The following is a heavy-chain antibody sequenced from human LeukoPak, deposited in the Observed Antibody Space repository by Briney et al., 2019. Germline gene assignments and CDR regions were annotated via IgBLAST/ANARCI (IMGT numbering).Heavy chain of an antibody. D-gene: IGHD3-22*01. CDR2: IYITGTT. J-gene: IGHJ6*03. Sequence: PAETLSLTCTVSGGSTINYYWSWIRQSAGKGLEWVGRIYITGTTDYNPSLKSRLTMSIDTSKNQFSLNLSSVTAADTAVYYCARLKFYDSTGYNQGYYMDVWGKGLTVTVSS. CDR3: ARLKFYDSTGYNQGYYMDV. CDR1: GGSTINYY. V-gene: IGHV4-4*07.